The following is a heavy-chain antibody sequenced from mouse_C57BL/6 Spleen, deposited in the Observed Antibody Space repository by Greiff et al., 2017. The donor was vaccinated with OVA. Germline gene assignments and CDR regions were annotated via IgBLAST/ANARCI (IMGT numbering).Heavy chain of an antibody. V-gene: IGHV7-3*01. CDR2: IRNKANGYTT. CDR1: GFTFTDYY. J-gene: IGHJ4*01. Sequence: EVQRVESGGGLVQPGGSLSLSCAASGFTFTDYYMSWVRQPPGKALEWLGFIRNKANGYTTEYSASVKGRFTISRDNSQSILYLQMNALRAEDSATYYCARFIGGYYVDYAMDYWGQGTSVTVSS. CDR3: ARFIGGYYVDYAMDY. D-gene: IGHD2-3*01.